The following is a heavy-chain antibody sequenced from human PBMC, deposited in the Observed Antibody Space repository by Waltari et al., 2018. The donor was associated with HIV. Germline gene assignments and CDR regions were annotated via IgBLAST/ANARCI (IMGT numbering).Heavy chain of an antibody. CDR3: ARDLPVVDLDY. CDR1: GFTFSDYS. J-gene: IGHJ4*02. CDR2: ISGGGSTI. V-gene: IGHV3-48*04. D-gene: IGHD2-21*01. Sequence: EVQLAESGGGLIQPGGSLRLSCAASGFTFSDYSMNWVRQTPGKGLEWVSYISGGGSTIYYADSVKGRFTISRDNVRNSLYLQMNSLRAEDTAVYYCARDLPVVDLDYWGQRTLVTVSS.